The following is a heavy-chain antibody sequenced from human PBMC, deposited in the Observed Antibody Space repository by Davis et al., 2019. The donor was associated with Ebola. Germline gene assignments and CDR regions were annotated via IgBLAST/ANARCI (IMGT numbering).Heavy chain of an antibody. CDR3: ARDITMIVAGGYFDF. J-gene: IGHJ4*02. D-gene: IGHD3-22*01. Sequence: AASVKVSCKASGYTFTNYGITWVRQAPGQGLEWMGWISAYNGNTNYAQKLQGRVTMTTDTSTRTAYMELRSLRSDDTAVYYCARDITMIVAGGYFDFWGQGTLVTVSS. V-gene: IGHV1-18*04. CDR2: ISAYNGNT. CDR1: GYTFTNYG.